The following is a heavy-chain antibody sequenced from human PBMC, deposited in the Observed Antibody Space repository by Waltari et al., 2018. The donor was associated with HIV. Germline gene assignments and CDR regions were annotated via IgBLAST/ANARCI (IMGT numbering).Heavy chain of an antibody. D-gene: IGHD5-18*01. CDR3: AGGHNFGSRIDY. J-gene: IGHJ4*02. V-gene: IGHV4-59*01. CDR1: GDSIRNFY. CDR2: IHYEGGT. Sequence: QVQLQESGPRLVKPSETLSLSCTVSGDSIRNFYWSWIRQPPGKLLEWIGYIHYEGGTNWHPSLKSRVTMSVDTSKKQFSLSLNSVTAADTAIYYCAGGHNFGSRIDYWGQGILVAVSS.